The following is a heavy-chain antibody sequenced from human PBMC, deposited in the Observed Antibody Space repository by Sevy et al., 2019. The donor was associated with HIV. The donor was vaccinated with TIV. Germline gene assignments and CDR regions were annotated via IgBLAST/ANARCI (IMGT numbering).Heavy chain of an antibody. CDR1: GFAFSTHA. CDR2: ISYEGTET. D-gene: IGHD1-26*01. V-gene: IGHV3-30-3*01. Sequence: QAGGSLRLSCAASGFAFSTHAMHWVRQAPGKGLEWVAVISYEGTETFYAASVEGRFTISRDNSKNMLSLQINSLKPEDTAVYYCARDGGYSIKWYPLYWGHGTLVTVSS. CDR3: ARDGGYSIKWYPLY. J-gene: IGHJ4*01.